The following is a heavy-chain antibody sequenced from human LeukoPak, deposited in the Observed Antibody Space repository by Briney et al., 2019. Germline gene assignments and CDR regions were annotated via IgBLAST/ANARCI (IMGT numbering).Heavy chain of an antibody. CDR1: GYTFTIYY. J-gene: IGHJ4*02. V-gene: IGHV1-46*01. CDR2: IIPSDGET. CDR3: ARSTYGGNQIDF. Sequence: ASVTVSCTPSGYTFTIYYLHWVRQPPGQGLDWMGVIIPSDGETAYAQKFQGRLTMTRDTSTSTLYMDLGSLRSEDTAVYYCARSTYGGNQIDFWGQGTLVTVSS. D-gene: IGHD4-23*01.